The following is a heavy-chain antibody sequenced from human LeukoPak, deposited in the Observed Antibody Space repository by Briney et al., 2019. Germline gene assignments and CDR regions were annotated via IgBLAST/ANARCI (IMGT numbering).Heavy chain of an antibody. D-gene: IGHD2-2*01. CDR1: GGSISSYY. V-gene: IGHV4-34*01. CDR2: INHSGST. Sequence: SETLSLTCTVSGGSISSYYWSWLRQPPGKGLEWIGEINHSGSTNYNPSLKSRVTISVDTSKNQFSLKLSSVTAADTAVYYCARSPVVPAAIRFSGYYYYMDVWGKGTTVTVSS. CDR3: ARSPVVPAAIRFSGYYYYMDV. J-gene: IGHJ6*03.